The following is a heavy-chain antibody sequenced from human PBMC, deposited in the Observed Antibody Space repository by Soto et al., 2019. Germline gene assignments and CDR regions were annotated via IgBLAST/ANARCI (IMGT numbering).Heavy chain of an antibody. CDR1: GGSISSSNW. CDR2: IYHSGST. J-gene: IGHJ6*02. CDR3: ARDRSIPNRITIFGVVENYYGMDV. Sequence: NPSETLSLTCAVSGGSISSSNWWSWVRQPPGKGLEWIGEIYHSGSTNYNPSLKSRVTISVDKSKNQFSLKLSSVTAADTAVYYCARDRSIPNRITIFGVVENYYGMDVCGQGTTVTVSS. D-gene: IGHD3-3*01. V-gene: IGHV4-4*02.